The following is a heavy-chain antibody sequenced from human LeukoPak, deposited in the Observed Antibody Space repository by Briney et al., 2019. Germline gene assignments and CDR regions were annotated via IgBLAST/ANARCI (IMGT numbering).Heavy chain of an antibody. CDR3: ARVSSSSDFDY. Sequence: SETLSLTCTVSGGSISSYYWSWIRQPPGKGLGWIGYIYYSGSTNYNPSLKSRVTISVDTSKNQFSLKLSSVTAADTAVYYCARVSSSSDFDYWGQGTLVTVSS. J-gene: IGHJ4*02. D-gene: IGHD6-6*01. V-gene: IGHV4-59*01. CDR2: IYYSGST. CDR1: GGSISSYY.